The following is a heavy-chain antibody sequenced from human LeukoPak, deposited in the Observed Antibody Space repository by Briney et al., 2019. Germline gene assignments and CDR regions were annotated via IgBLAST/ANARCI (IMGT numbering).Heavy chain of an antibody. Sequence: GASVKVSCKASGGTFSSCAISWVRQAPGQGLEWMGRIIPILGIANYAQKFQGRVTITADKSTSTAYMELSSLRSEDTAVYYCARSRRDGYNPGDFDYWGQGTLVTVSS. CDR1: GGTFSSCA. CDR2: IIPILGIA. J-gene: IGHJ4*02. V-gene: IGHV1-69*04. CDR3: ARSRRDGYNPGDFDY. D-gene: IGHD5-24*01.